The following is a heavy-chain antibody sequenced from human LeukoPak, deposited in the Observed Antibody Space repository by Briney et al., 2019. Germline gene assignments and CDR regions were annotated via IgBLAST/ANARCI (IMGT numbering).Heavy chain of an antibody. V-gene: IGHV3-30*01. J-gene: IGHJ6*03. D-gene: IGHD3-10*01. Sequence: PGGSLRLSCAASGFTFSRNVMHWVRQAPGKGLEWVATISYDGNNKFYADSVKGRFTISRDNSRNTLYLQMNSLRGEDAAVYSCARGGIPTGPYYYFYYMDVWGKGTAVTVSS. CDR1: GFTFSRNV. CDR2: ISYDGNNK. CDR3: ARGGIPTGPYYYFYYMDV.